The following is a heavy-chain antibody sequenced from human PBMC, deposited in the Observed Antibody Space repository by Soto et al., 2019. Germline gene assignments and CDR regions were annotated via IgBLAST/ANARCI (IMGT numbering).Heavy chain of an antibody. J-gene: IGHJ4*02. V-gene: IGHV1-2*02. CDR2: INPNSGGT. CDR1: GYTFTGYY. CDR3: ARGAYGSGSDAY. D-gene: IGHD3-10*01. Sequence: QVQLLQSGAEVKKPGASVKVSCKASGYTFTGYYMHWVRQAPGQGLEWMGWINPNSGGTNYAQKFQVRVTMTRDTSISTAYMELSRPRSDDTALYYCARGAYGSGSDAYWGQGTLVTVSS.